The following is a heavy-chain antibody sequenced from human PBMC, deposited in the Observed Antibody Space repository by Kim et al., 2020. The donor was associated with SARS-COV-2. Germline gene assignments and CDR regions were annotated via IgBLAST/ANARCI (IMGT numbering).Heavy chain of an antibody. CDR3: ARGLRINWYVDL. D-gene: IGHD3-16*01. Sequence: ADSVKGRFTISRDNAQNTRYLQTNSLRAEDTAVYYCARGLRINWYVDLWGRGTLVTVSS. V-gene: IGHV3-74*01. J-gene: IGHJ2*01.